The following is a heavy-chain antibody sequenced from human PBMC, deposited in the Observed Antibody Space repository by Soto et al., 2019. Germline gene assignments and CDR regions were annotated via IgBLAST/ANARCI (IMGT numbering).Heavy chain of an antibody. V-gene: IGHV1-69*13. CDR1: GGTFSSYA. CDR3: ARDTLGRARPLYYYYGMDV. J-gene: IGHJ6*02. CDR2: IIPIYGSS. Sequence: GASVKVSCKASGGTFSSYAISRVRQAPGQGLEWMGGIIPIYGSSNYAQKFQGRVTITAYESTSTAYMELSSLRSEDTAVYYCARDTLGRARPLYYYYGMDVWGQGTTVTVSS. D-gene: IGHD6-6*01.